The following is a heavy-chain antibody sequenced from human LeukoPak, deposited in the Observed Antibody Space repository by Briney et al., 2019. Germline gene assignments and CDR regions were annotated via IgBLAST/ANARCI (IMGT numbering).Heavy chain of an antibody. J-gene: IGHJ4*02. Sequence: GGFLRLSCAASGFTFSSYSMNWVRQAPGKWLEWVSSIRCSTSYIYNADSVKGRFTISRDNAKNSLYLQMNSLRDEDTAVYYCAKACGSGVICYYFDYCGPGTLVTVSS. CDR1: GFTFSSYS. V-gene: IGHV3-21*01. CDR2: IRCSTSYI. CDR3: AKACGSGVICYYFDY. D-gene: IGHD2-15*01.